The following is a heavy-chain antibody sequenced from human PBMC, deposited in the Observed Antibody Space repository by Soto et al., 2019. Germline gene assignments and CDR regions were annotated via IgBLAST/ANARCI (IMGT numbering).Heavy chain of an antibody. CDR1: GDRFNDYY. D-gene: IGHD2-2*01. V-gene: IGHV1-18*04. Sequence: ASVKVSCKTSGDRFNDYYIQWLHQAPGQGLEWMGWISAYNGNTNYAQKLQGRVTMTTDTSTSTAYMELRSLRSDDTAVHYCARDLGRDSSTTFDYWGQGTLVTVSS. CDR3: ARDLGRDSSTTFDY. CDR2: ISAYNGNT. J-gene: IGHJ4*02.